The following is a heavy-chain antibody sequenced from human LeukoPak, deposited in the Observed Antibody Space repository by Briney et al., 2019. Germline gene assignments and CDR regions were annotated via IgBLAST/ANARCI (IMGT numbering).Heavy chain of an antibody. J-gene: IGHJ2*01. CDR2: IYYSGST. V-gene: IGHV4-59*08. D-gene: IGHD1-26*01. Sequence: SETLSLTCTVSGGSISSYYWSWIRQPPGKGLEWIGYIYYSGSTNYNPSLKSRVTISVDTSKNQFSLKLSSVTAADTAAYYCARRVGWYFDLWGRGTLVTVSS. CDR1: GGSISSYY. CDR3: ARRVGWYFDL.